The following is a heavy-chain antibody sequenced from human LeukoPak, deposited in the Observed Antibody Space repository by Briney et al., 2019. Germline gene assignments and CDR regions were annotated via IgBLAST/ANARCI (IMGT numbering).Heavy chain of an antibody. CDR1: GYTFTSYD. CDR3: ARGRRNYSGSGSYPPLHY. V-gene: IGHV1-8*01. D-gene: IGHD3-10*01. Sequence: ASVKVSCKASGYTFTSYDINWVRQATGQGLEWMGWMHPNSGNTGYAQKLQGRVTMTTDTSTSTAYMELRSLRSDDTAVYYCARGRRNYSGSGSYPPLHYWGQGTLVTVSS. CDR2: MHPNSGNT. J-gene: IGHJ4*02.